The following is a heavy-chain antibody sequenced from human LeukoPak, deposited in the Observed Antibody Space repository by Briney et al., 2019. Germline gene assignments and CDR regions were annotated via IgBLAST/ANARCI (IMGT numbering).Heavy chain of an antibody. J-gene: IGHJ5*02. CDR1: GFTFSSYA. CDR2: ISGSGGST. Sequence: PGGSLRLSCAASGFTFSSYAMSWVRQAPGKGLEWVSAISGSGGSTYYADSVKGRFTISRDDSKNTLYLQMNSLRAEDTAVYYCAKDPWGSGPEDWFDPWGQGTLVTVSS. V-gene: IGHV3-23*01. CDR3: AKDPWGSGPEDWFDP. D-gene: IGHD3-16*01.